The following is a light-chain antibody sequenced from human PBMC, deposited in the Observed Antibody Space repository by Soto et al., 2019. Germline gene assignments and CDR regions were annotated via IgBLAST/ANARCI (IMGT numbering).Light chain of an antibody. J-gene: IGKJ5*01. CDR2: GGS. CDR3: QQYNNWPIT. V-gene: IGKV3-15*01. CDR1: QSVGSD. Sequence: EIVMTQSPATLYLSPGERATLSCRASQSVGSDLAWYQQKPGQAPRLLIYGGSTRATGIPARVSGSGSGTEFTLTISSLKYEDFAVYYCQQYNNWPITFGQGTRLEIK.